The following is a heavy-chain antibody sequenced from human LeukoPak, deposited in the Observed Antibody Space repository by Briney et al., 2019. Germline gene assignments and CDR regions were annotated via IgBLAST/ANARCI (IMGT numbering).Heavy chain of an antibody. CDR2: ISSSGSTI. V-gene: IGHV3-11*01. D-gene: IGHD6-13*01. J-gene: IGHJ5*02. Sequence: PGGSLRLSCAASGFTFSDYYMSWIRQAPGKGLEWVSYISSSGSTIYYADSVKGRFTISRNNAKNSLYLQMNSLRAEDTAVYYCARVRPGSYSSRAGRFDPWGQGTLVTVSS. CDR1: GFTFSDYY. CDR3: ARVRPGSYSSRAGRFDP.